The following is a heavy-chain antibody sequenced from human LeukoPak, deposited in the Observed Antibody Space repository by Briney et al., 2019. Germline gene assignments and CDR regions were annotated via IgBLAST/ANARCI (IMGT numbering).Heavy chain of an antibody. CDR1: GFTFSSYW. Sequence: QPGGSLRLSCAASGFTFSSYWMSWVRQAPGKGLEWVAHIKQDGSEKYYVDSVKGRFTISRDNAKNSLYLQMNSLRAEDTAVYYCATSAADDYYYYYYMDVWGKGTTVTVSS. V-gene: IGHV3-7*01. D-gene: IGHD6-13*01. J-gene: IGHJ6*03. CDR3: ATSAADDYYYYYYMDV. CDR2: IKQDGSEK.